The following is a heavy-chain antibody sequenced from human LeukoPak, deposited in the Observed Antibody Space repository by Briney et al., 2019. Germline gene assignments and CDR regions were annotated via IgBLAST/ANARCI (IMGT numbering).Heavy chain of an antibody. CDR2: IYHSGGT. V-gene: IGHV4-39*01. CDR1: GGSISSGSYY. Sequence: SETLSLTCTVSGGSISSGSYYWGWIRQPPGKGLEWIGSIYHSGGTYYNPSLKSRVTMSVDTSKNQFSLKLSSVTAADTAVYFCARRGGYYYDLFDYWGQGTLVTVSS. CDR3: ARRGGYYYDLFDY. J-gene: IGHJ4*02. D-gene: IGHD3-22*01.